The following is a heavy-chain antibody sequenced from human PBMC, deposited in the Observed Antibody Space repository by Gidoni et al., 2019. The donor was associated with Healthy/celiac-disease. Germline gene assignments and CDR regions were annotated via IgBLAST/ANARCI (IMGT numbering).Heavy chain of an antibody. CDR1: GLPFDAYA. CDR2: ISGDGVST. CDR3: AKDTGAVAGMLSMDV. D-gene: IGHD6-19*01. J-gene: IGHJ6*02. Sequence: EVQLVESGGGVVQPGGSLRLSCAASGLPFDAYAMHWVRQAPGKGLEWVSLISGDGVSTYYADSVKGRFTISRDNSKNSLYLQMNSLRTEDTALYYCAKDTGAVAGMLSMDVWGQGTTVTVSS. V-gene: IGHV3-43*02.